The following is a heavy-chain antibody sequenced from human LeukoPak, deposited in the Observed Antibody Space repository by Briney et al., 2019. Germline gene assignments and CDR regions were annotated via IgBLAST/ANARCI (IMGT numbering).Heavy chain of an antibody. D-gene: IGHD5-12*01. CDR2: IYYSGST. CDR3: ARHRAVSVVDNFYFDY. V-gene: IGHV4-39*01. J-gene: IGHJ4*02. Sequence: SETLSLTCTVSGGSISSSSYYWGWIRQPPGKGLEWIGSIYYSGSTYYNPSLKSRVTISVDTSKNQFSLKLSSVTAADTAVYYCARHRAVSVVDNFYFDYWGQGTLVTVSS. CDR1: GGSISSSSYY.